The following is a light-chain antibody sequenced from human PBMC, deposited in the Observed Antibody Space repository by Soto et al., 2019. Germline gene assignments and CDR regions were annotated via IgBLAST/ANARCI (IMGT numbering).Light chain of an antibody. CDR1: QSVNSN. CDR2: GAS. CDR3: QEYNTWPWT. V-gene: IGKV3-15*01. J-gene: IGKJ1*01. Sequence: ETVMTQSPATLSVSPGERATLSCRASQSVNSNLAWYQQKLGQAPRVLIYGASTRATGIPARFSGSGSGTEFILTISSLQSEDFAVYYCQEYNTWPWTFGQGTKVDI.